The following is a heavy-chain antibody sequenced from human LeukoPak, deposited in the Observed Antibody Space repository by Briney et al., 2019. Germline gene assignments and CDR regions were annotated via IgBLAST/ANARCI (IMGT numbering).Heavy chain of an antibody. J-gene: IGHJ4*02. Sequence: GGSLGLSCAASGFTFSTYGMGWVRQAPGEGLEWVSSISGSGDTTYYADSVKGRFTISRDNSKNTFYLQMNSLRAEDTAVYYCARGGVTGDFDYWGQGTLVTVSS. D-gene: IGHD7-27*01. V-gene: IGHV3-23*01. CDR3: ARGGVTGDFDY. CDR1: GFTFSTYG. CDR2: ISGSGDTT.